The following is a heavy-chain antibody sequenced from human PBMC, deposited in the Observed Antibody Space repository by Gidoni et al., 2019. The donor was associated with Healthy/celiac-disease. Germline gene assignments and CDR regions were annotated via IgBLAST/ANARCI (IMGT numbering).Heavy chain of an antibody. J-gene: IGHJ3*02. CDR3: ARDGNMADDAFDI. Sequence: QVQLVESGGGVVQPGRSLILPCAASGFTFSSYGIHWVRQAPGKGVEWVAVIWYDGSNKYYADSVKGRFTISRDNSKNTLYLQMNSLRAEDTAVYYCARDGNMADDAFDIWGQGTMVTVSS. CDR1: GFTFSSYG. D-gene: IGHD1-26*01. V-gene: IGHV3-33*01. CDR2: IWYDGSNK.